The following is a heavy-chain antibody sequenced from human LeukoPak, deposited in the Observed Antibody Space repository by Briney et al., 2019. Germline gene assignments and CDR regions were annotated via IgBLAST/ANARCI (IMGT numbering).Heavy chain of an antibody. CDR2: ISTNSGRT. CDR1: GYTFTGYY. CDR3: ARDVRYTFDF. J-gene: IGHJ4*02. Sequence: ASVKVSCKASGYTFTGYYMHWVRQASGQGLKWMGWISTNSGRTNYAQKFQGRVTMTTDTSTSTAYMELRSLSSDDTAVYYCARDVRYTFDFWGQGTLVTVSS. D-gene: IGHD3-16*02. V-gene: IGHV1-2*02.